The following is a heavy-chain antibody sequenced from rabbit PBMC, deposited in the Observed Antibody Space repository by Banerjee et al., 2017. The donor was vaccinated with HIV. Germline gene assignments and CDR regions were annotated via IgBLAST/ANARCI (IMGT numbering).Heavy chain of an antibody. J-gene: IGHJ4*01. CDR3: ARDLYIYGYAGGAYATGYLEL. V-gene: IGHV1S40*01. D-gene: IGHD6-1*01. CDR1: GFSFSSSYY. CDR2: IYTGDGST. Sequence: QSLEESGGDLVKPGASLTLTCTASGFSFSSSYYMCWVRQAPGKGLEWIGCIYTGDGSTNYASWAKGRFTISKTSSTTVTLQMTSLTAADTATYFCARDLYIYGYAGGAYATGYLELWGPGTLVTVS.